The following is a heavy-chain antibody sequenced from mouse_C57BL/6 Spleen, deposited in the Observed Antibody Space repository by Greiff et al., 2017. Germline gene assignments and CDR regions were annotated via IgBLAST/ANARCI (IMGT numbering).Heavy chain of an antibody. Sequence: VHVKQSGPELVKPGASVKISCKASGYSFTDYNMNWVKQSNGKSLEWIGVINPNYGTTSYNQKFKGKATLTVDQSSSTAYMQLNSLTSEDSAVYYCARSSDYDRRYYAMDYWGQGTSVTVSS. J-gene: IGHJ4*01. CDR3: ARSSDYDRRYYAMDY. D-gene: IGHD2-4*01. CDR1: GYSFTDYN. CDR2: INPNYGTT. V-gene: IGHV1-39*01.